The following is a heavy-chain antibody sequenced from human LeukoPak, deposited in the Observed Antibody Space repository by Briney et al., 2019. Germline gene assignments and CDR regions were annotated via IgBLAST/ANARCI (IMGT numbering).Heavy chain of an antibody. V-gene: IGHV1-46*01. CDR3: ARGFYYYDSSGYCPADY. D-gene: IGHD3-22*01. J-gene: IGHJ4*02. CDR1: GYTFTSYY. CDR2: INPSGGST. Sequence: ASVKVSCKASGYTFTSYYMHWVRQAPGQGLEWMGIINPSGGSTSYAQKFQGRVTMTRDTSTSTVYMELSSLRSEDTAVYYCARGFYYYDSSGYCPADYWGQGTLVTVSS.